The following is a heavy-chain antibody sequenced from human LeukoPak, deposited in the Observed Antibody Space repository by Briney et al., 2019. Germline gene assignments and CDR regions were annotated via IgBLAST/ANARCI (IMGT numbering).Heavy chain of an antibody. CDR2: IYYSGST. CDR3: ARCGYDYIWGSYRQYYFDY. J-gene: IGHJ4*02. CDR1: GGSISSSSYY. V-gene: IGHV4-39*01. D-gene: IGHD3-16*02. Sequence: SETLSLTCTVSGGSISSSSYYWGWIRQPPGKGLEWIGSIYYSGSTYYNPSLKGRVTISVDTSKNQFSLKLSSVTAADTAVYYCARCGYDYIWGSYRQYYFDYWGQGTLVTVSS.